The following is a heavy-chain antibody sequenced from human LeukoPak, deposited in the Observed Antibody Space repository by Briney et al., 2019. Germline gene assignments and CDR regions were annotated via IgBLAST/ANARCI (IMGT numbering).Heavy chain of an antibody. V-gene: IGHV3-9*01. D-gene: IGHD3-22*01. CDR1: GFTFDDYA. CDR3: AKGPNGSGYYWGAFDI. Sequence: PGGSLRLSCAASGFTFDDYAMHWVRQAPGKGLEWVSGISWNSGSIGYADSVKGRFTISRDNAKNSLYLQMNSLRAEDTALYYCAKGPNGSGYYWGAFDIWGRGTMVTVSS. J-gene: IGHJ3*02. CDR2: ISWNSGSI.